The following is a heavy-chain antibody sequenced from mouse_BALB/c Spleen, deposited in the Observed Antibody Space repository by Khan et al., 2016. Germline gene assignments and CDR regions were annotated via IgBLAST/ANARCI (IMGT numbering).Heavy chain of an antibody. V-gene: IGHV1-5*01. CDR3: NSLLRPFYAMDY. Sequence: VQLQQSETVLARPGASVKMSYKASGYSFTSYWMHWVKQRPGQGLEWIGAIFPGNSDTNYNQKFKGKAKLTAVTSASTAYMELSSLTNEDSAVYYCNSLLRPFYAMDYWGQGTSVTVSS. J-gene: IGHJ4*01. D-gene: IGHD1-2*01. CDR2: IFPGNSDT. CDR1: GYSFTSYW.